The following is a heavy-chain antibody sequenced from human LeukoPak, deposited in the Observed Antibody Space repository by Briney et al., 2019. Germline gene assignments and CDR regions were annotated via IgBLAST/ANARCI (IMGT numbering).Heavy chain of an antibody. D-gene: IGHD5-12*01. CDR3: AKDINRGYSGYDFEY. CDR1: GITFDDYA. CDR2: ISGDGGST. V-gene: IGHV3-43*02. Sequence: GGSLRLSCAASGITFDDYAMHWVRQAPGKGLEWVSLISGDGGSTYYADSVKGRFTISRDNSKNSLYLQMNSLRTEDTALYYCAKDINRGYSGYDFEYWGQGTLVTVSS. J-gene: IGHJ4*02.